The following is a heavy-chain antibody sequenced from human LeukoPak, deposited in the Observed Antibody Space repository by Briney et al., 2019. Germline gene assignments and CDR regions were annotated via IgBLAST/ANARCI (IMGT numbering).Heavy chain of an antibody. V-gene: IGHV3-23*01. CDR2: ISGSGGIT. J-gene: IGHJ4*02. CDR3: AKSGREYSSSWYNFDY. Sequence: GGSLRLSCAASGFTFSNYAMSWVRQAPGEGLEWVSAISGSGGITFYADSVKGRFTISRDSSKNTVYLQMNSLRAEDTAVYYCAKSGREYSSSWYNFDYWGQGTLVTVSS. CDR1: GFTFSNYA. D-gene: IGHD6-13*01.